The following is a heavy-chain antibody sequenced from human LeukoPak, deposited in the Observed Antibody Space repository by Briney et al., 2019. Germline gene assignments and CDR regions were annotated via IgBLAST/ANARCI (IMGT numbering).Heavy chain of an antibody. D-gene: IGHD1-1*01. CDR3: ARDKIEGPTKLDY. CDR1: GFTFSSYW. CDR2: IKQDESEK. Sequence: GGSLRLSCAASGFTFSSYWMSWVRQAPGKGLDWVANIKQDESEKYYVDSLKGRFTISRDNAKNSLYLQMNSLRAEDTAVYYCARDKIEGPTKLDYWGQGNLVTVSS. V-gene: IGHV3-7*01. J-gene: IGHJ4*02.